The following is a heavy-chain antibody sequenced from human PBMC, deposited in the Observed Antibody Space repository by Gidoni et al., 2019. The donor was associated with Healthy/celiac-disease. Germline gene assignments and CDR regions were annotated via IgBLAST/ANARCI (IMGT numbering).Heavy chain of an antibody. Sequence: QPQLQLSGAEVKKPGAPVNAPCKASGYTFTSYDINWVRYATVQGLEWMGWMNPNSGNTGYAQKFQGRVTMTRNTSISTAYMELSSLRSEDTAVYYCARDNKYYDFWSGYYTSYYYYGMDVWGQGTTVTVSS. CDR1: GYTFTSYD. J-gene: IGHJ6*02. CDR2: MNPNSGNT. V-gene: IGHV1-8*02. CDR3: ARDNKYYDFWSGYYTSYYYYGMDV. D-gene: IGHD3-3*01.